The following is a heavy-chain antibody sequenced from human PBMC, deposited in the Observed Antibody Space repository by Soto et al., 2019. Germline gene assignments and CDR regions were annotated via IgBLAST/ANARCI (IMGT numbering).Heavy chain of an antibody. V-gene: IGHV3-23*01. J-gene: IGHJ4*02. CDR3: AKFPIQWMVPADLLYY. D-gene: IGHD6-19*01. CDR2: ISGSGDRT. CDR1: GFTFSSYG. Sequence: VLESGGGLVQPGGSLRLSCEVSGFTFSSYGMSWVRQAPGKGLEWVSSISGSGDRTYYADSVKGRFTISRDNSKNTLYLQMNSLRAEDTALYYCAKFPIQWMVPADLLYYWGQGTLVTVSS.